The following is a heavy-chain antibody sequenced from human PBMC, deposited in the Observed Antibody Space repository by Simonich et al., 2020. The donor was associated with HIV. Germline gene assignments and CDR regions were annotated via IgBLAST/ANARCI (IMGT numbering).Heavy chain of an antibody. Sequence: QVQLVESGGGVVQPGRSLRLSCAASGFTFSRYAMHWVRQAPGKGLEWVAVISYDGSKKYYADSVKGRFTISRDNSKNTLYLQMNSLRAEDTAVYYCASGGSISSVWADDYWGQGTLVTVSS. CDR1: GFTFSRYA. V-gene: IGHV3-30*07. CDR3: ASGGSISSVWADDY. CDR2: ISYDGSKK. J-gene: IGHJ4*02. D-gene: IGHD3-16*01.